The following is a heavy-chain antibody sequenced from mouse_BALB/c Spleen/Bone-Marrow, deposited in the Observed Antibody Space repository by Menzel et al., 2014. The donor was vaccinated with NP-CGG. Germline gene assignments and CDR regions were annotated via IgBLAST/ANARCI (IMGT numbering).Heavy chain of an antibody. Sequence: EVMLVESGGGLVQPGGSLKLSCAASGFTFSSYIMSWVHQTPEKRLEWVAYISNGGGSIYYPDTVKGRFTISRDNDKNTLYLQMSSLKSEDTAMYYCASHYYDSSPFAYWGQGTLVTVSA. CDR2: ISNGGGSI. D-gene: IGHD1-1*01. CDR3: ASHYYDSSPFAY. J-gene: IGHJ3*01. CDR1: GFTFSSYI. V-gene: IGHV5-12-2*01.